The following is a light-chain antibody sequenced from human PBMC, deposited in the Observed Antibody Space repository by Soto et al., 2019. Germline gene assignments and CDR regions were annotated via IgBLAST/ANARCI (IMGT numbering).Light chain of an antibody. J-gene: IGKJ1*01. V-gene: IGKV1-5*02. CDR3: QQYSVYWT. CDR2: DAS. Sequence: DIQMTQSPSSLSASVGDRVTIICRASQSVSTRLAWYQQKPGKAPKVLIYDASSWAGGVPSRFTGSGSGTEFTLTINSLQPDEFATYYCQQYSVYWTFGQGTKVEIK. CDR1: QSVSTR.